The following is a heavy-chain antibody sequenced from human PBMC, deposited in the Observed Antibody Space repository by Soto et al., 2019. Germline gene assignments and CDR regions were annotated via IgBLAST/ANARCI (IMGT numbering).Heavy chain of an antibody. CDR2: IIPISGTA. J-gene: IGHJ6*02. CDR3: ARSQGSSTIFEIYYYYYYGMDV. V-gene: IGHV1-69*01. Sequence: QVQLVQSGAEVKKPGSSVKVSCKASGGTFSSYAISWVRQAPGQGLEWMGGIIPISGTANYAQKVQGRVTITADESTSTAYMELSSLRSEDTAVYYCARSQGSSTIFEIYYYYYYGMDVWGQGTTVTVSS. D-gene: IGHD2-2*01. CDR1: GGTFSSYA.